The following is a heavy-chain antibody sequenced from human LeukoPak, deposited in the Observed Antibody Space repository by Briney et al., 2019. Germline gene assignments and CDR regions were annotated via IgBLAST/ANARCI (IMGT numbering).Heavy chain of an antibody. D-gene: IGHD3-22*01. J-gene: IGHJ4*02. CDR2: IYYSGST. CDR3: ARAHYDSSGYLVDY. CDR1: GGSIRGGNYY. V-gene: IGHV4-31*03. Sequence: PSQTLSLTCTVSGGSIRGGNYYWNWIRQHPGKGLEWIGYIYYSGSTYYNPSLKSRISISGDTSKNQFSLKLSSVTAADTAVYYCARAHYDSSGYLVDYWGQGTLVTVSS.